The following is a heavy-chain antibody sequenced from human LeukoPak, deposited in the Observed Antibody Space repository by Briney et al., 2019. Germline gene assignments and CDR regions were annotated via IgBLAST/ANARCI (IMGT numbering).Heavy chain of an antibody. Sequence: GASVKVSCKASGYTSTGYYMHWVRQAPGQGLEWMGWINPKSGGTNYAQKFQGRVTMTRDTSIHTAYMELSRLRSDDTAVYYCAREEYGFDPWGQGTLVTVSS. V-gene: IGHV1-2*02. D-gene: IGHD2-2*01. CDR3: AREEYGFDP. CDR2: INPKSGGT. J-gene: IGHJ5*02. CDR1: GYTSTGYY.